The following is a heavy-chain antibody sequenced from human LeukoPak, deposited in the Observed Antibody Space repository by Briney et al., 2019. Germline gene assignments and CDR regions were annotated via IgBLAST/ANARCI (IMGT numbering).Heavy chain of an antibody. D-gene: IGHD5-24*01. Sequence: PGGSLRLSCAASGFTFSSYGMHWVRQAPGKGLEWVAVISYDGSNKYYADSVKGRFTISRDNSKNTLYLQMNSLRAEDTAVYYCAKGPDGYRDWGQGTLVTVSS. J-gene: IGHJ4*02. CDR3: AKGPDGYRD. CDR2: ISYDGSNK. V-gene: IGHV3-30*18. CDR1: GFTFSSYG.